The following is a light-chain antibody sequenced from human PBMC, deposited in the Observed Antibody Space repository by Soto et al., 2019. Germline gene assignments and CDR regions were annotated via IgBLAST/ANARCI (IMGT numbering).Light chain of an antibody. CDR2: NND. V-gene: IGLV1-44*01. CDR3: AAWDVSLHGRL. CDR1: RSNIGRTS. Sequence: QSVLTQPPSASGTPGQRVTISCAGGRSNIGRTSVNWYQQLPGTAPKLLIYNNDQRPSGVPDRFSGSKSGTSASLAISGLQSDDDADYYCAAWDVSLHGRLVVGGTKLTVL. J-gene: IGLJ2*01.